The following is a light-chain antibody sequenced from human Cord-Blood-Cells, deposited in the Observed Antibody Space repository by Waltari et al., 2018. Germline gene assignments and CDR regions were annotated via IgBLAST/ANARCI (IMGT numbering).Light chain of an antibody. CDR3: KQSTQWT. Sequence: DVVMTQSPLPLPVTLGQPASISCRSSHSLVYSDGNTYLNWFQQRPGQSPRRLIYKVSRRDCGVPGRCSGRGWTTDFTLKISRVEAEDAGGYYCKQSTQWTFGQGTKLEIK. V-gene: IGKV2-30*01. J-gene: IGKJ1*01. CDR1: HSLVYSDGNTY. CDR2: KVS.